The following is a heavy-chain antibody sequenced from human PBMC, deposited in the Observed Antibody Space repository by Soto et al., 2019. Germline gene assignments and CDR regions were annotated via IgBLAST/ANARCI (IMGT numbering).Heavy chain of an antibody. V-gene: IGHV5-51*01. CDR3: ARDRAGYSIYYGMDV. Sequence: GESLTISCQGSGYIFTSYWIGWVRQMPGKGLEWMGIIYPGDSDTRYSPSFQGQVTISADKSISTAYLQWSSLKASDTAMYYCARDRAGYSIYYGMDVWGQGTTVTVSS. J-gene: IGHJ6*02. CDR1: GYIFTSYW. CDR2: IYPGDSDT. D-gene: IGHD6-13*01.